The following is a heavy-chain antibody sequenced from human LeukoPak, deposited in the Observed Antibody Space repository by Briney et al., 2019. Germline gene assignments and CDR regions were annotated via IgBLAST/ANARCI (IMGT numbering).Heavy chain of an antibody. Sequence: GGSLRLSCAVSGVTVSSNGMNWVCQAQGQGLEWVSVIYSGGNTFYSDSVKGRFTISRDNSKNTLYLQMNSLRAEDTAVYYCARNFFAWGGELRYDGMDVWGQGTTVTVS. V-gene: IGHV3-53*01. J-gene: IGHJ6*02. CDR3: ARNFFAWGGELRYDGMDV. CDR2: IYSGGNT. CDR1: GVTVSSNG. D-gene: IGHD1-26*01.